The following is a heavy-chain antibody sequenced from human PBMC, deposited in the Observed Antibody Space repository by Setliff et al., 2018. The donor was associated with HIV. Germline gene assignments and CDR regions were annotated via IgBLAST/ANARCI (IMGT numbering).Heavy chain of an antibody. Sequence: PSETLSLTCAVSGGSISSSNWWSWVRQSPGKGLEWIGEIYHSGSTHYNPSLQSRVTISVDKSKSQFSLKLNSVTAADTAVYYCARHAAGPDGPFDYWGQGTLVTVSS. CDR1: GGSISSSNW. D-gene: IGHD2-2*01. CDR2: IYHSGST. J-gene: IGHJ4*02. CDR3: ARHAAGPDGPFDY. V-gene: IGHV4-4*02.